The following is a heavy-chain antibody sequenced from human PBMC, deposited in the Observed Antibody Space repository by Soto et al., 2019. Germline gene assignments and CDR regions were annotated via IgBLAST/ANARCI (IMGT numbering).Heavy chain of an antibody. D-gene: IGHD3-16*01. CDR1: GGAFSIHA. J-gene: IGHJ6*02. CDR3: ARDVPLNYYDGTFSYYAIDV. Sequence: GAAVKVSGEASGGAFSIHASSWGRQAPGHGLEWMGGIIPFFKATNYAQKFQGRVTITADDSTSTAYMDLYSLRSEDTAVYYCARDVPLNYYDGTFSYYAIDVWGQGTTVTVSS. CDR2: IIPFFKAT. V-gene: IGHV1-69*13.